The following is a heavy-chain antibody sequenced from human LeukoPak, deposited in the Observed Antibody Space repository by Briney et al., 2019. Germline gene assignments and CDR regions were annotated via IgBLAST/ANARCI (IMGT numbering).Heavy chain of an antibody. V-gene: IGHV3-74*01. CDR2: ISTDGKST. CDR3: ARDSVAAGTKGFDY. D-gene: IGHD6-13*01. CDR1: GFTFSNYW. J-gene: IGHJ4*02. Sequence: GGSLRLSCVASGFTFSNYWMLWVRQAPGKGLMWVSLISTDGKSTRYAESVKGRFTISRDNAKNSLYLQMNSLRAEDTAVCYCARDSVAAGTKGFDYWGQGTLVTVSS.